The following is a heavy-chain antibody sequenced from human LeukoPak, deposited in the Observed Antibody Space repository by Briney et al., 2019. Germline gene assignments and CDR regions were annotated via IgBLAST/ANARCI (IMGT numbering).Heavy chain of an antibody. CDR1: GGSISSGGYY. V-gene: IGHV4-61*08. CDR2: IYYSGST. Sequence: SETLSLTCTVSGGSISSGGYYWSWIRQPPGKGLEWIGYIYYSGSTNYNPSLKSRVTISVDTSKNQFSLKLSSVTAADTAVYYCASSTVTYYFDYWGQGTLVTVSS. CDR3: ASSTVTYYFDY. D-gene: IGHD4-17*01. J-gene: IGHJ4*02.